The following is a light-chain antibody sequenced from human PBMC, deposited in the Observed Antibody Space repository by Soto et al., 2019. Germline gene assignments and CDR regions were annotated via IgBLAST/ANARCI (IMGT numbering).Light chain of an antibody. Sequence: DIVMTQSPLSLPVTPGEPASISCRSSQSLLHSNGYNYLDWYLQKPGQSPQLLIYFGSNRASGVPGRFSGSGSGTDFTRKISRVEAEDVGVYYCMQALETPPWTFGQGTKVEI. CDR3: MQALETPPWT. J-gene: IGKJ1*01. V-gene: IGKV2-28*01. CDR2: FGS. CDR1: QSLLHSNGYNY.